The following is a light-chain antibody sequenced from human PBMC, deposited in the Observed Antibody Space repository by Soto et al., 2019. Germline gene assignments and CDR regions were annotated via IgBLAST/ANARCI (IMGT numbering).Light chain of an antibody. CDR3: QQYGNSPIT. J-gene: IGKJ5*01. CDR2: DAS. Sequence: DIVFTQSPATLSLSPGERATLSCGASHSVSSSRLAWYQQKPALAPRLLIYDASSRATGIPDRFSGSGSGTDFTLTISRLEPEDFAVYYCQQYGNSPITFGQGTRLEIK. CDR1: HSVSSSR. V-gene: IGKV3D-20*01.